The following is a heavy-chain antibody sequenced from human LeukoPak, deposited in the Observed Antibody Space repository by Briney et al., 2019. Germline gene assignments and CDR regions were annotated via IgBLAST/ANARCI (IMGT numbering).Heavy chain of an antibody. J-gene: IGHJ4*02. CDR1: GGSFSGYY. CDR2: INPSGST. D-gene: IGHD5-24*01. CDR3: ARGQGRDGYSGILEY. V-gene: IGHV4-34*01. Sequence: SETLSLTCAVYGGSFSGYYWTWIRQPPGKGLEWIGEINPSGSTNYNPSLKSRVTISVDTSKNQFSLKLSSVTAADTAVFYCARGQGRDGYSGILEYWGQGALVTVSS.